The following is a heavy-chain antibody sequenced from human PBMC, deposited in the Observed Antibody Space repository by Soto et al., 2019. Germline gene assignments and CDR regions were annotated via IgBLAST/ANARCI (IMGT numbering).Heavy chain of an antibody. Sequence: GGSLRLSCAASGFTFSSYAMSWVRQAPGKGLEWVSAINSRGGSTYYADSVKGRFTISRGSSKNTLSLQVNSLRAEYPAVYYCAKARSSTSCYAFDYWGQGTLFTVAS. CDR1: GFTFSSYA. CDR3: AKARSSTSCYAFDY. CDR2: INSRGGST. V-gene: IGHV3-23*01. J-gene: IGHJ4*02. D-gene: IGHD2-2*01.